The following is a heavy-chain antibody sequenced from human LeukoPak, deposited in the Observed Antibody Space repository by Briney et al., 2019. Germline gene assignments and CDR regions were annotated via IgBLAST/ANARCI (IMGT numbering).Heavy chain of an antibody. V-gene: IGHV3-30*02. D-gene: IGHD3-10*02. Sequence: GGSLRLSCAASGFTFSSYGMHWVRQAPGKGLEWVAFIRYVGSNKYYADSVKGRFTISRDNSKNTLYLQMNSLRAEDTAVYYCAKEELRRITMWGYMDVWGKGTTVTISS. CDR3: AKEELRRITMWGYMDV. J-gene: IGHJ6*03. CDR1: GFTFSSYG. CDR2: IRYVGSNK.